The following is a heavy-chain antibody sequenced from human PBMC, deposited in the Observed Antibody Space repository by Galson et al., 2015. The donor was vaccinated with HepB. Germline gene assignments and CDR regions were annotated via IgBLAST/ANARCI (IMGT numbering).Heavy chain of an antibody. CDR1: GFTFSSYA. CDR3: AKVYYGSGSVDY. V-gene: IGHV3-23*01. J-gene: IGHJ4*02. Sequence: SLRLSCAASGFTFSSYAMSWVRQAPGKGLEWVSAISGSGGSTYYADSVKGRFTISRDNSKNTLYLQMNSLGAEDTAVYYCAKVYYGSGSVDYWGQGTLVTVSS. D-gene: IGHD3-10*01. CDR2: ISGSGGST.